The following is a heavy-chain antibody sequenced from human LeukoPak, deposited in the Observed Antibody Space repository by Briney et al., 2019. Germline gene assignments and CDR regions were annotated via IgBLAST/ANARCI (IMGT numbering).Heavy chain of an antibody. CDR1: GFTFSNAW. D-gene: IGHD6-13*01. Sequence: PGGSLRLSCAASGFTFSNAWMSWVRQAPGKGLEWVGRIKSKTDGGTTDFAAPVKGRFTISRDDSKNTLYLQMNSLRAEDTAVYYCASEIAAAGDYWGQGTLVTVSS. J-gene: IGHJ4*02. CDR3: ASEIAAAGDY. V-gene: IGHV3-15*01. CDR2: IKSKTDGGTT.